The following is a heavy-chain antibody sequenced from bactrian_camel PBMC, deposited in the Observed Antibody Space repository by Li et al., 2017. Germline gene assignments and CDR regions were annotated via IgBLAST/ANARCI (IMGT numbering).Heavy chain of an antibody. V-gene: IGHV3S1*01. J-gene: IGHJ4*01. CDR1: RYTYKRNC. CDR3: ANPWVGYDRTEYNY. CDR2: IATGSGNT. Sequence: HVQLVESGGVSVQTGGSLRLSCAAGRYTYKRNCMGWFRQRPGKDREGVARIATGSGNTYYADSVKGRFTISQDNAKNTVYLQLNSLKTEDTAMYYCANPWVGYDRTEYNYWGQGTQ. D-gene: IGHD5*01.